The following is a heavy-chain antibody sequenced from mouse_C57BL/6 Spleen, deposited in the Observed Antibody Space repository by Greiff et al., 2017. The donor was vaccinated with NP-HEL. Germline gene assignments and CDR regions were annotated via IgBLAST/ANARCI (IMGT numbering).Heavy chain of an antibody. V-gene: IGHV1-69*01. CDR2: IDPSDSYT. CDR1: GYTFTSYW. J-gene: IGHJ2*01. CDR3: AGFLDSSGSFDY. D-gene: IGHD3-2*01. Sequence: QVQLQQSGAELVMPGASVKLSCKASGYTFTSYWMHWVKQRPGQGLEWIGEIDPSDSYTNYIQKFKGKSTLTVDKSSSTAYMQLSSLTSEDSAVYYCAGFLDSSGSFDYWGQGTTLTASA.